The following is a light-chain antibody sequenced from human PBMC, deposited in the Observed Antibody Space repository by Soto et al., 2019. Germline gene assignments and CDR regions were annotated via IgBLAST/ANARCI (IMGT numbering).Light chain of an antibody. CDR1: QSFRSSY. V-gene: IGKV3-20*01. Sequence: EIVLTQSPGTLSLSPGERATLSCRASQSFRSSYLAWYQQKPGQAPRLLIYGASSRATGIPDRFSGSGSGTDFTLTISRLEPEDFAVYFCQHYGNSPPITFGRGTRLDIK. CDR3: QHYGNSPPIT. J-gene: IGKJ5*01. CDR2: GAS.